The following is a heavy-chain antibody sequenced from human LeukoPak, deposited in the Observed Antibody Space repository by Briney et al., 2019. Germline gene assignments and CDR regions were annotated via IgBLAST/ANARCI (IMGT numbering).Heavy chain of an antibody. CDR1: GFTFSSYA. V-gene: IGHV3-30-3*01. CDR2: ISYDGSNK. J-gene: IGHJ4*02. Sequence: PGGSLRLSCAASGFTFSSYAMHWVRQAPGKGLEWVAVISYDGSNKYYADSVKGRFTISRDNSKNTLYLQMNSLRAEDTAVYYCAREGAVNGWYGYYFDYWGQGTLVTVSS. D-gene: IGHD6-19*01. CDR3: AREGAVNGWYGYYFDY.